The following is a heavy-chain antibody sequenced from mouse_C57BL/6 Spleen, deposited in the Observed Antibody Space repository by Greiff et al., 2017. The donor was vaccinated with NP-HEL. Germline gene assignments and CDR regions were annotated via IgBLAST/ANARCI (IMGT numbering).Heavy chain of an antibody. D-gene: IGHD2-5*01. V-gene: IGHV5-4*01. Sequence: EVKLMESGGGLVKPGGSLKLSCAASGFTFSSYAMSWVRQTPEKRLEWVATISDGGSYTYYPDNVKGRFTISRDNAKNNLYLQMSHLKSEDTAMYYCARESYSNYPYAMDYWGQGTSVTVSS. CDR3: ARESYSNYPYAMDY. CDR1: GFTFSSYA. J-gene: IGHJ4*01. CDR2: ISDGGSYT.